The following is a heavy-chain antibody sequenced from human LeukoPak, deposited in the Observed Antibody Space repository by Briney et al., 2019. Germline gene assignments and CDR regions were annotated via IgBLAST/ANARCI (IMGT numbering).Heavy chain of an antibody. V-gene: IGHV3-23*01. Sequence: GGSLRLSCAGSGFRFSGYAMSWVRQAPGKGLDWVSTISGSGDTTYYADSVKGRFAISRDNAKNTLDLQMNSLTAEDTAVYYCAKGSAYYDFYYMVVCGKETTVTVSS. J-gene: IGHJ6*03. CDR3: AKGSAYYDFYYMVV. CDR1: GFRFSGYA. CDR2: ISGSGDTT.